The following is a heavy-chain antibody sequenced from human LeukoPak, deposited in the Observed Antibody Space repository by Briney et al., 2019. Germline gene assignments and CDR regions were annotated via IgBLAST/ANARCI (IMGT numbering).Heavy chain of an antibody. D-gene: IGHD3-22*01. V-gene: IGHV3-30-3*01. Sequence: GGSLRLSCAASGFTFSSYAMHWVRQAPGKGLVWVVVISYDGSNKYYADSVKGRFTISRDNSKNTLYLQMNSLRAEDTAVCYCARERGMIVRYFDSWGQGTLVTVSS. CDR3: ARERGMIVRYFDS. CDR1: GFTFSSYA. J-gene: IGHJ4*02. CDR2: ISYDGSNK.